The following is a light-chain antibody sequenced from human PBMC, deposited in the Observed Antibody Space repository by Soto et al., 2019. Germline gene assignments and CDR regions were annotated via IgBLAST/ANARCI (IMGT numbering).Light chain of an antibody. CDR1: SSDVGGYNY. Sequence: QSALTQPASVSGSPGQSITISCTGTSSDVGGYNYVSWYQQHPGKAPKLMIYDVRNRPSGVSNRFSGSKSVNTASLTISGLQAEDEADYYCSSYTTISTYVFGTGTKLTFL. CDR2: DVR. J-gene: IGLJ1*01. V-gene: IGLV2-14*01. CDR3: SSYTTISTYV.